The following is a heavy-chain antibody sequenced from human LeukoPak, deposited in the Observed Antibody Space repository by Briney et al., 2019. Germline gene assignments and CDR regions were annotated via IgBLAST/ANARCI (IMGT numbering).Heavy chain of an antibody. CDR1: GFTFSSYG. CDR2: IWYDGSNK. J-gene: IGHJ4*02. Sequence: GGSLRLSCAASGFTFSSYGMHWVRQAPGKGLEWVAVIWYDGSNKYYADSVKGRFTISRDNSKNTLYLQMNSLRAEDTAVYYCAKEPVLRYYDSSGYFDYWGQGTLVTVSS. D-gene: IGHD3-22*01. CDR3: AKEPVLRYYDSSGYFDY. V-gene: IGHV3-33*06.